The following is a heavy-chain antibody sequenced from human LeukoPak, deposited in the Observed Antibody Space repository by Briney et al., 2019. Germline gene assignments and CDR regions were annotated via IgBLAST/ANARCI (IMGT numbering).Heavy chain of an antibody. D-gene: IGHD2-15*01. CDR1: GFTFSNYG. V-gene: IGHV3-23*01. J-gene: IGHJ5*02. CDR2: ISGSGGNT. CDR3: AKGFVVVVSATQSSWFDP. Sequence: PGGSLRLSCAVSGFTFSNYGMSWVRQAPGKGLEWVSAISGSGGNTYYADSVKGRFTISRDNSKNTLYLQMNSLRAEDTAVYYCAKGFVVVVSATQSSWFDPWGQGTLVTVSS.